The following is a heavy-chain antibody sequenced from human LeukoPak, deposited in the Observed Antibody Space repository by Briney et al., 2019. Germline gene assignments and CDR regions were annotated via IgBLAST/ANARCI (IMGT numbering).Heavy chain of an antibody. V-gene: IGHV5-51*01. J-gene: IGHJ4*02. CDR2: IYPGDSDT. D-gene: IGHD3-3*01. CDR3: ARWERDFWSGPDY. Sequence: GESLKISCKNSGYSFTSYWIGWVRQMPGKGLKWMGIIYPGDSDTRYSPSFQGQVTISADKSISTAYLQWSSLRASDTAMYYCARWERDFWSGPDYWGQGTLVTVSS. CDR1: GYSFTSYW.